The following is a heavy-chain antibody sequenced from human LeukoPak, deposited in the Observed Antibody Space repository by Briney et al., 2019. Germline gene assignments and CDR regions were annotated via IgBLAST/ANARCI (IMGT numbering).Heavy chain of an antibody. CDR3: ASIKRNHNWLDY. CDR2: IYSGGGT. D-gene: IGHD1-1*01. V-gene: IGHV3-53*01. CDR1: GFTVSSNY. Sequence: GGSLRLSCAASGFTVSSNYMSWVRQAPGKGLEWVSVIYSGGGTYYAESVKGRYTIFRDSSKNTLYLQMNSLRAEDTAVYYCASIKRNHNWLDYWGQGTLVTVSS. J-gene: IGHJ4*02.